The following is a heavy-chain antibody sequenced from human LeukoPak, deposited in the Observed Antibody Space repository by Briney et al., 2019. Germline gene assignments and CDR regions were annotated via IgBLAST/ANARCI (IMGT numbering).Heavy chain of an antibody. V-gene: IGHV3-23*01. CDR2: ITSRSTT. CDR1: GFIFSHYG. J-gene: IGHJ4*02. D-gene: IGHD6-19*01. CDR3: AKDRKLIAVAGTGFDY. Sequence: GGSLRLSCAASGFIFSHYGMNWVRQAPGKGLEWVSGITSRSTTYYADSVKGRFTISRDNSKNMVWLQMNSLRAEDTAVYYCAKDRKLIAVAGTGFDYWGQGTLVTVSS.